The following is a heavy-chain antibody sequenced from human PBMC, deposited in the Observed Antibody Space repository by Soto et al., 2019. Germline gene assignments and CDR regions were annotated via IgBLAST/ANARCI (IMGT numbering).Heavy chain of an antibody. D-gene: IGHD1-26*01. V-gene: IGHV3-23*01. J-gene: IGHJ3*02. Sequence: GGSLRLSCAASGFTFSTFAMTWVRQAPGKGLEWVSAISHTGYTYYADSVKGRFTISRDNSKNTLSLQMNSLRAEDTAVYYCAKDEGAYVSNAFDIWGQGTMVTVSS. CDR2: ISHTGYT. CDR3: AKDEGAYVSNAFDI. CDR1: GFTFSTFA.